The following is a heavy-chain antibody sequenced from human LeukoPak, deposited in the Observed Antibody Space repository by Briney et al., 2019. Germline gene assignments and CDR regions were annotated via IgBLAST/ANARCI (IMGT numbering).Heavy chain of an antibody. CDR2: ISNDRSNK. CDR1: GFIFSDYA. V-gene: IGHV3-30-3*01. CDR3: TTILFDYGDYFDY. D-gene: IGHD4-17*01. J-gene: IGHJ4*02. Sequence: PGRSLRLSCAASGFIFSDYAMHRVRQAPGKGLEWVAVISNDRSNKYYADSVKGRFTISRDNSKNTLYLQMNSLSAEDTAVYYCTTILFDYGDYFDYWGQGTLVTVSS.